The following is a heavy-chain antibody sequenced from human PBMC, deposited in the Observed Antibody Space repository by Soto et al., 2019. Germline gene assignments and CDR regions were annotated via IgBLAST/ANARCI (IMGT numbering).Heavy chain of an antibody. J-gene: IGHJ6*02. D-gene: IGHD2-15*01. Sequence: LRLSCAASGFTFSSYGMHWVRQAPGKGLEWVAVISYDGSNKYYADSVKGRFTISRDNSKNTLYLQMNSLRAEDTAVYYCAKDGAKDLYYYYYYGMDVWGQGTTVTVSS. CDR3: AKDGAKDLYYYYYYGMDV. CDR2: ISYDGSNK. V-gene: IGHV3-30*18. CDR1: GFTFSSYG.